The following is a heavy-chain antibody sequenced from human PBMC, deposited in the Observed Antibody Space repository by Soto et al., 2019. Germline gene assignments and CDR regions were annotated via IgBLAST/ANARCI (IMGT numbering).Heavy chain of an antibody. CDR2: ISSNGGST. Sequence: EVQLVESGGGLVQPGGSLRLSCAASGFTFSSYAMHWVRQAPGKGLEYVSAISSNGGSTYYANSVKGRFTISRDNSKNTLYLQMGSLRAEDMAVYYCARYPRDIVVVPAAHAFDIWGQGTMVTVSS. D-gene: IGHD2-2*01. V-gene: IGHV3-64*01. CDR3: ARYPRDIVVVPAAHAFDI. J-gene: IGHJ3*02. CDR1: GFTFSSYA.